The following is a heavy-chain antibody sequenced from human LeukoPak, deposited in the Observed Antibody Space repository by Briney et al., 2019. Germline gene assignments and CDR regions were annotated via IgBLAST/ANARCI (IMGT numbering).Heavy chain of an antibody. CDR3: ARSMVRETYYMDV. V-gene: IGHV3-30*02. D-gene: IGHD3-10*01. J-gene: IGHJ6*03. CDR1: GFTFSSYG. CDR2: IRYDGSNK. Sequence: PGGSLRLSCAASGFTFSSYGMHWVRQAPGKGVEGVAFIRYDGSNKYYADSVKGRFTISRDNSKNTLYLQMNSLRAEDTAVYYCARSMVRETYYMDVWGKGTTVTVSS.